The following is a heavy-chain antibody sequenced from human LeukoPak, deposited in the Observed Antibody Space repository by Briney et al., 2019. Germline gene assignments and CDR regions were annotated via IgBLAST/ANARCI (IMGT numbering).Heavy chain of an antibody. CDR1: GGSISSSSYY. V-gene: IGHV4-39*01. J-gene: IGHJ4*02. Sequence: SETLSLTCTVSGGSISSSSYYWDWIRQPPGKGLEWIGSMYYSGSTYYNPSLKSRDTISVDTSKNQFSLKLSSVTAADTAVYYCARRRYCSGGSWQRDYWGQGTLVTVSS. CDR3: ARRRYCSGGSWQRDY. CDR2: MYYSGST. D-gene: IGHD2-15*01.